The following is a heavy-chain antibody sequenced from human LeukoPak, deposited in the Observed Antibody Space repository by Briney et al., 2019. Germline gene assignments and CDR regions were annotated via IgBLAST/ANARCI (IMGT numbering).Heavy chain of an antibody. CDR2: IWYDGSNK. D-gene: IGHD3-16*02. CDR1: GFTFSSYG. CDR3: ARGALRLGELSPY. J-gene: IGHJ4*02. V-gene: IGHV3-33*01. Sequence: GSLRLSCAASGFTFSSYGMYWVRQAPGKGLEWVAVIWYDGSNKYYADSVKGRFTISRDNPRNTLYLQMNSLRAEDTAVYYCARGALRLGELSPYWGQGTLVTVSA.